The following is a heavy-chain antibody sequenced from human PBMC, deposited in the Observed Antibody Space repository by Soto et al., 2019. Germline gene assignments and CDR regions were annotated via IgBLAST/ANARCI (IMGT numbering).Heavy chain of an antibody. CDR2: IYYSGST. D-gene: IGHD3-22*01. Sequence: SETLSLTCTVSGGSISSYYWSWIRQPPGKGLEWIGYIYYSGSTNYNPSLKSRVTISVDTSKNQFSLKLSSVTAADTAVYYCARFIDISGLNCFDPWGQEPLFPVSS. CDR3: ARFIDISGLNCFDP. V-gene: IGHV4-59*01. CDR1: GGSISSYY. J-gene: IGHJ5*02.